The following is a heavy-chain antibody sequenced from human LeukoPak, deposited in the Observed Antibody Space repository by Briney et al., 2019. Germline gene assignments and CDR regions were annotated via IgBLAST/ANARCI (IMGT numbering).Heavy chain of an antibody. V-gene: IGHV4-59*12. CDR2: IYYSGST. CDR1: GGSISSYY. Sequence: SETLSLTCTVSGGSISSYYWSWIRQPPGKGLEWIGYIYYSGSTYYNPSLKSRVTISVDTSKNQFSLKLSSVTAADTAVYYCARETPGGYPYDYWGQGTLVTVSS. D-gene: IGHD5-12*01. CDR3: ARETPGGYPYDY. J-gene: IGHJ4*02.